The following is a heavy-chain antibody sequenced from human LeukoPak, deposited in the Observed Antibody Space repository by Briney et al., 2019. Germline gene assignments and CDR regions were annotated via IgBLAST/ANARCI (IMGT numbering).Heavy chain of an antibody. CDR1: GYTFTSYG. J-gene: IGHJ5*02. D-gene: IGHD3-3*01. CDR3: ARSNYDFWSGYYDHWFDP. CDR2: ISVYNGNI. Sequence: ASVTVSCKASGYTFTSYGITWVRQAPGQGLEWMGWISVYNGNIDYAQKLQGRVTMTTDKSTSKAYMELRSLRSDDTAVYYCARSNYDFWSGYYDHWFDPWGQGTLVTVSS. V-gene: IGHV1-18*01.